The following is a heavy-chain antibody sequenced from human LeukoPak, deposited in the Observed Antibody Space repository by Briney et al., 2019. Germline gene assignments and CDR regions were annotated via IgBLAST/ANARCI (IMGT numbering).Heavy chain of an antibody. CDR3: ARHAYGGQRPDYDYGMDV. Sequence: PSETLSLTCTVSGGSISSYYWSWIRQPPGKGLEWIGYIYYSGSTNYNPYHKSRVTISVDTSKNQFSLKLSSVTAADTAVYYCARHAYGGQRPDYDYGMDVWGHGTTVTVSS. J-gene: IGHJ6*02. CDR2: IYYSGST. CDR1: GGSISSYY. V-gene: IGHV4-59*08. D-gene: IGHD4-17*01.